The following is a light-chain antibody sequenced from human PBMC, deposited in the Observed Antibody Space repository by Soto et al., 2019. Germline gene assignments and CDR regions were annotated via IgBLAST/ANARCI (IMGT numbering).Light chain of an antibody. J-gene: IGKJ1*01. Sequence: EIVMTQSPATLSVSPGERATLSCRASQSVSSNLAWYQQKPSQAPRLLIYAASTRATGIPARFSGTGSGTEFTLTISSLQSEDFAVYYCQHYNNWPPWTFGQGTKVEIK. V-gene: IGKV3-15*01. CDR1: QSVSSN. CDR2: AAS. CDR3: QHYNNWPPWT.